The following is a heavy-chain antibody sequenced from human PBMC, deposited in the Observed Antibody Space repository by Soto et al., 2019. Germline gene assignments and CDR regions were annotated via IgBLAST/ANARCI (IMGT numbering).Heavy chain of an antibody. D-gene: IGHD3-10*01. CDR2: VYSNGNS. Sequence: SETLSLTCTVSDDSLSSNNYAWTWIRQYPGKGLEWIGYVYSNGNSYSSPSLQSRVSMSVDTSRSQFSLRLSSVTAADTAVYFCARALYSYPSGSFYLASWGLGTMVTVYS. CDR1: DDSLSSNNYA. CDR3: ARALYSYPSGSFYLAS. J-gene: IGHJ4*02. V-gene: IGHV4-31*03.